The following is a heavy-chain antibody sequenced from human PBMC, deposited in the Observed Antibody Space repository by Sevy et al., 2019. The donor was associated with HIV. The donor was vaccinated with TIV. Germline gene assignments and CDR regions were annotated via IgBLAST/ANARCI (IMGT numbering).Heavy chain of an antibody. J-gene: IGHJ5*02. CDR2: ITSSGGRK. V-gene: IGHV3-23*01. CDR1: EFTFSNYA. Sequence: GGSLRLSCAASEFTFSNYAMSWVRQAPGKGLEWVSTITSSGGRKYYADSVRGRFTISRDNSKHTLYLQMNSLRAEDTAVYYCATYYYDSSGYYSAGWFDPWGQGTLVTVSS. D-gene: IGHD3-22*01. CDR3: ATYYYDSSGYYSAGWFDP.